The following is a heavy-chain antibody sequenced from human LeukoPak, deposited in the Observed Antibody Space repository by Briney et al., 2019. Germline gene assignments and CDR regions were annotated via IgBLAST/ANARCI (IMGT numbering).Heavy chain of an antibody. Sequence: GGSLRLSRAASGFTFSSYWMSWVRQAPGKGLEWVANVMKDGIDKYYVTSVRGRFSVSRDNGKNSLSLQMNSLTVDDTARYYCVRDLSSGWAYWGQGTVVTVSS. J-gene: IGHJ4*01. D-gene: IGHD3-22*01. CDR1: GFTFSSYW. CDR3: VRDLSSGWAY. CDR2: VMKDGIDK. V-gene: IGHV3-7*01.